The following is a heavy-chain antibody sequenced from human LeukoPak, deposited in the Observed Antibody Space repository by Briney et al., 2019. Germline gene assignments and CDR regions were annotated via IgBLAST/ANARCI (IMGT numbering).Heavy chain of an antibody. V-gene: IGHV1-46*01. Sequence: ASVKVSCKASGYTFSSHYMHWVRQAPGQGLEWRGIINPSGTGTSYAQKFQGRVTMTRDTSTSTAYMELSSLRSDDTAVYYCARGPLIGGDNWFDPWGQGTLVTVSS. D-gene: IGHD3-16*02. CDR1: GYTFSSHY. CDR2: INPSGTGT. CDR3: ARGPLIGGDNWFDP. J-gene: IGHJ5*02.